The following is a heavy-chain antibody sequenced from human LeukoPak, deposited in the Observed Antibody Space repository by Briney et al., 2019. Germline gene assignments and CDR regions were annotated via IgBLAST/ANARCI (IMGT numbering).Heavy chain of an antibody. CDR1: GGSIRSYY. J-gene: IGHJ3*02. V-gene: IGHV4-4*07. D-gene: IGHD1-26*01. Sequence: SETLSLTCTVSGGSIRSYYWSWIRQPAGKGLEWIGRIYTSGSTNYNPSLKSRVTMSVDTSKNQFSLKLSSVTAADTAVYYCARDGHIVGATVDAFDIWGQGTMVTVSS. CDR3: ARDGHIVGATVDAFDI. CDR2: IYTSGST.